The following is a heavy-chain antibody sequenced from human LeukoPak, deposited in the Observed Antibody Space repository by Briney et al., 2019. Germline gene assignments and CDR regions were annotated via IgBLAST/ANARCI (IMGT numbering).Heavy chain of an antibody. CDR1: GFTFSTYA. CDR3: ARSGAYCGGDCPTNY. Sequence: GGSLRLSCAASGFTFSTYAMHWVRHAPGKGLERVAGVSYDGKNEYYPDSVKGRFTISRDDSKNTLYLQMNSLRVDDTAIYFCARSGAYCGGDCPTNYWGQGSLVTVSS. V-gene: IGHV3-30*03. CDR2: VSYDGKNE. D-gene: IGHD2-21*02. J-gene: IGHJ4*02.